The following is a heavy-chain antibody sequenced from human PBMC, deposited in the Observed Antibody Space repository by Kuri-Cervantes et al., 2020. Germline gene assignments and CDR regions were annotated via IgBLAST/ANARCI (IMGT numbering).Heavy chain of an antibody. CDR3: ARDYSSGWSDY. CDR2: ISPKSDWI. J-gene: IGHJ4*02. CDR1: GFTFSSHP. Sequence: GGSLRLSCVASGFTFSSHPMFWVRQAPGKGLEWVSAISPKSDWIYYADSVKGRFAISRDNSKNTLHLQMNSLRAEDTAVYYCARDYSSGWSDYWGQGTLVTVSS. V-gene: IGHV3-23*01. D-gene: IGHD6-19*01.